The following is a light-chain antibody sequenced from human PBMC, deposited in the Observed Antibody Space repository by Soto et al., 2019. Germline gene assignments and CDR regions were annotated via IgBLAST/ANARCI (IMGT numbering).Light chain of an antibody. CDR3: QQRSIWPLT. CDR1: QNIDSY. J-gene: IGKJ4*01. CDR2: DAS. V-gene: IGKV3-11*01. Sequence: EIVLTQSPATLSLSPGERATLSCRASQNIDSYLAWYQQKPGQAPRLLIYDASNRATGIPARFSGSGSATDFTLTISSLEPEDFAVYYCQQRSIWPLTCGGGTKVEMK.